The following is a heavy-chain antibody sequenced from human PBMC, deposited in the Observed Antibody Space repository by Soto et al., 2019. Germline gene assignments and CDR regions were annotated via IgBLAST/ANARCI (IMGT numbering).Heavy chain of an antibody. CDR2: IYYSGST. Sequence: PSETLSLTCTVSGGPISSGGYYWSWIRQHPGKGLEWIGYIYYSGSTYYNPSLKSRVTLSVDTSKNQFSLKLSSVTAADTAVYYCARLGGSYAVPHFDYWGQGTLVTVSS. V-gene: IGHV4-31*03. D-gene: IGHD1-26*01. CDR3: ARLGGSYAVPHFDY. J-gene: IGHJ4*02. CDR1: GGPISSGGYY.